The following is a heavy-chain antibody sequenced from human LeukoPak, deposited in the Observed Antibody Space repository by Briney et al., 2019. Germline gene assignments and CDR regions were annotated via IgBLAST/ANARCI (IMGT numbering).Heavy chain of an antibody. CDR2: IIPIFGTA. CDR3: ARAFPNYDSSGYYYYYFDY. D-gene: IGHD3-22*01. J-gene: IGHJ4*02. CDR1: GGTFSSYA. Sequence: ASVKVSCKASGGTFSSYAISWARQAPGQGLEWMGGIIPIFGTANYAQKFQGRVTITADESTSTAYMELSSLRSEDTAVYYCARAFPNYDSSGYYYYYFDYWGRGTLVTVSS. V-gene: IGHV1-69*13.